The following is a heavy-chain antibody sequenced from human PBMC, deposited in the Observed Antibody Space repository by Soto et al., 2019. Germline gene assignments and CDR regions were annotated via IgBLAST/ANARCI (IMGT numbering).Heavy chain of an antibody. CDR3: AKDLEDRPRGDYYYGMDV. Sequence: PGGSLRLSCAASGFTFSSYGMHWVRQAPGKGLEWVAVISYDGSNKYYADSVKGRFTISRDNSKNTLYLQMNSLRAEDTAVYYCAKDLEDRPRGDYYYGMDVWGQGTTVTVSS. CDR1: GFTFSSYG. CDR2: ISYDGSNK. V-gene: IGHV3-30*18. J-gene: IGHJ6*02.